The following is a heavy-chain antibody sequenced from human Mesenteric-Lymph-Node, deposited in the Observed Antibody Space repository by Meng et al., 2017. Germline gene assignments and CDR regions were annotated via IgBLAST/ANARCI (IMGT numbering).Heavy chain of an antibody. D-gene: IGHD3-16*01. CDR1: GFTFTDYY. J-gene: IGHJ3*02. CDR2: ISPPATTI. CDR3: ASYDYLWGSSHWDTAFDI. V-gene: IGHV3-11*04. Sequence: GESLKISCAASGFTFTDYYMTWIRQAPGKGLEWVAFISPPATTIYYADSVKGRFTISRDNAKNSLYLQMNSLRAEDTAVYYCASYDYLWGSSHWDTAFDIWGQGTVVTVSS.